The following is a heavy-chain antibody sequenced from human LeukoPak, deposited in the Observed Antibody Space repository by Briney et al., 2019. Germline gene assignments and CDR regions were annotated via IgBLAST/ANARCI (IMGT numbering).Heavy chain of an antibody. CDR3: ARSLIHYDFWSGYHYFDY. J-gene: IGHJ4*02. CDR2: IKQDGSEK. D-gene: IGHD3-3*01. CDR1: GFTFSSYW. V-gene: IGHV3-7*01. Sequence: GGSLRLSCAASGFTFSSYWMSWVRQAPGKGLEWVANIKQDGSEKYYVDSVKGRFTISRDNAKNSLYLQMNSLRAEDTAVYYCARSLIHYDFWSGYHYFDYWGQGTLVTVSS.